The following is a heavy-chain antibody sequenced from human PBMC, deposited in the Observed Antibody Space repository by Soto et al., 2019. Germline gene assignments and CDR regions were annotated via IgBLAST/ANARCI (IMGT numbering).Heavy chain of an antibody. Sequence: EVQLVESGGGLVKPGGSLRLSCAASGFTFSSYSMNWVRQAPGKGLEWVSSISSSSSYIYYADSVKGRFTISRDNAKNSLYLQMNSLRAEDTAVYYCARDRFYGEYVTVKYWGQGTLVTVSS. CDR2: ISSSSSYI. J-gene: IGHJ4*02. CDR1: GFTFSSYS. V-gene: IGHV3-21*01. D-gene: IGHD4-17*01. CDR3: ARDRFYGEYVTVKY.